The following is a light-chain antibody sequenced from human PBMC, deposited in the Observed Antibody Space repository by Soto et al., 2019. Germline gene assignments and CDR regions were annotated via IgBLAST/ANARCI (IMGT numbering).Light chain of an antibody. V-gene: IGKV3-15*01. J-gene: IGKJ1*01. CDR2: GAS. Sequence: ERVMTQSPATLAVSPGERATLSCRASQSVSSHLAWYQQKPGRAPRLLIYGASTRATGIPDRFSGSGSGTDFTLTISRLEPEDFAVYYCQQYGSSPTTFGQGTKGDIK. CDR3: QQYGSSPTT. CDR1: QSVSSH.